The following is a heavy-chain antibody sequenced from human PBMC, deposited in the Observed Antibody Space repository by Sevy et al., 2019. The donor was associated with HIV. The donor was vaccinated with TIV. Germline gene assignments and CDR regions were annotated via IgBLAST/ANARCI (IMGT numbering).Heavy chain of an antibody. CDR1: GGSFSGYY. CDR2: INHSGST. D-gene: IGHD5-12*01. J-gene: IGHJ6*02. Sequence: SETLSLTCAVYGGSFSGYYWSWIRQPPGKGLEWIGEINHSGSTNYNPSLKSRVTISVETSKNQFSLKLSSVTAADTAVYYCARGHKMATIPYYYYYYGMDVWGQGTTVTVSS. V-gene: IGHV4-34*01. CDR3: ARGHKMATIPYYYYYYGMDV.